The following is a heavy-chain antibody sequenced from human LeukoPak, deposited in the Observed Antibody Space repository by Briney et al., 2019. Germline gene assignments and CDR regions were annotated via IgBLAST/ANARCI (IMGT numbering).Heavy chain of an antibody. V-gene: IGHV3-7*01. CDR1: GFTYYSFW. D-gene: IGHD3-10*01. Sequence: GGSLRLFCAASGFTYYSFWVRGVRGARGGGGEGGPNIKQDGSEKYYVDSVKGRFTISRDNAKNSLYLQMNSLRAEDTAVYYCAREFRYYGSGSYSSPWGQGTLVTVSS. CDR3: AREFRYYGSGSYSSP. CDR2: IKQDGSEK. J-gene: IGHJ5*02.